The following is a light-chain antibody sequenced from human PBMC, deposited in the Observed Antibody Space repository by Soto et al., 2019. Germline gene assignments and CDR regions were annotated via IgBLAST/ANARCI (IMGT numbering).Light chain of an antibody. V-gene: IGLV2-11*01. J-gene: IGLJ2*01. Sequence: QSALTQPRSVSGSPGQSVTISCTGTGSDVGGYNYVSWYQQHPGKAPKLMIYDVTKRPSGVPDRFSGSKSGNTASLTISGLQAEDEADYYCCSYAGSYTVFGGGTQLTV. CDR3: CSYAGSYTV. CDR1: GSDVGGYNY. CDR2: DVT.